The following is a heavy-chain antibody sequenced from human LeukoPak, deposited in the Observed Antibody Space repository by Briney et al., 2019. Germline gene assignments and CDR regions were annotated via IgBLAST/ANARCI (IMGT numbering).Heavy chain of an antibody. D-gene: IGHD6-6*01. CDR2: INTDGSQT. Sequence: PGGSLRLSCAASGFTFSRSWMHWVRQAPGKGLVWVSRINTDGSQTNVADSVKGRFTVSRDNAKNTVYLQTNSLRVEDTAVYYCAKDREGFYSSTWECDYWGQGTLVTVSS. CDR3: AKDREGFYSSTWECDY. V-gene: IGHV3-74*01. CDR1: GFTFSRSW. J-gene: IGHJ4*02.